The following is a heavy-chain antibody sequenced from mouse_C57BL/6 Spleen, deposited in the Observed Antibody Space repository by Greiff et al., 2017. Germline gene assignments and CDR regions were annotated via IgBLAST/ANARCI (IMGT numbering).Heavy chain of an antibody. V-gene: IGHV5-6*01. CDR2: ISSGGSYT. CDR3: ASRDYYGFDY. J-gene: IGHJ2*01. Sequence: VQLKESGGDLVKPGGSLKLSCAASGFTFSSYGMSWVRQTPDKRLEWVATISSGGSYTYYPDSVKGRFTISRDNAKNTLSLQMSSLKSEDTAMYYCASRDYYGFDYWGQGTTLTVSS. D-gene: IGHD1-1*01. CDR1: GFTFSSYG.